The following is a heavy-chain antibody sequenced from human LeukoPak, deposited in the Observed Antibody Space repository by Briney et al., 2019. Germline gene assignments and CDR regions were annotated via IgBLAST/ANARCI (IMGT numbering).Heavy chain of an antibody. D-gene: IGHD6-13*01. CDR2: ICSSGSYI. J-gene: IGHJ4*02. CDR1: GFTFSSYG. CDR3: ARDLRQHLAQQGHY. Sequence: GGSLRLSCAASGFTFSSYGMNWVRQAPGKGLEWVSAICSSGSYIYYADSVKGRFTISRDNAKNSLYLQMNSLRAEDTAVYYCARDLRQHLAQQGHYWGEGTLVTVSS. V-gene: IGHV3-21*01.